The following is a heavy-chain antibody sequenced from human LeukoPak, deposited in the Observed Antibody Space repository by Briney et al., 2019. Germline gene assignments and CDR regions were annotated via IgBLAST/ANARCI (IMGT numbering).Heavy chain of an antibody. Sequence: GGSLRLSCAASGFTVSSNYMSWVRQAPGKGLEWVSVIYSGGSTYYADSVKGRFTISRDNSKNTLYLQMNSLRAEDTAVYYCARALYGSGSGVDYWGQGTLVTVSS. D-gene: IGHD3-10*01. V-gene: IGHV3-66*01. CDR3: ARALYGSGSGVDY. CDR1: GFTVSSNY. J-gene: IGHJ4*02. CDR2: IYSGGST.